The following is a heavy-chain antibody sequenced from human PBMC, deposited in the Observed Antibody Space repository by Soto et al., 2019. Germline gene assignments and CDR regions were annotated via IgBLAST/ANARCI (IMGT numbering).Heavy chain of an antibody. V-gene: IGHV3-11*05. J-gene: IGHJ4*02. CDR3: VGSGYDDGPGDY. CDR2: ISSSSSYT. D-gene: IGHD5-12*01. Sequence: QVQLVESGGGLVQPGGSLRLSCAASGFTFSDYYMSWIRQAPGKGLEWVSYISSSSSYTNYADSVKGRFTISRDNAKNSLFLQMNSLRAEDTAVYYCVGSGYDDGPGDYWGQGTLVTVSS. CDR1: GFTFSDYY.